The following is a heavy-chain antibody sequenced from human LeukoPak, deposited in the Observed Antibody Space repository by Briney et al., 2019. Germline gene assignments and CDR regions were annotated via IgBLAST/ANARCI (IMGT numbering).Heavy chain of an antibody. V-gene: IGHV1-2*02. CDR2: ISPDSGAT. Sequence: GASVKVSCKASGYTFTSYYMHWVRQAPGQGLEWMGWISPDSGATNYAQRFQGRVTMTRDTSISTAYMELSSLRSDDTAVYFCAREGYSTSSGPLDYWGQGTLVTVSS. CDR3: AREGYSTSSGPLDY. J-gene: IGHJ4*02. CDR1: GYTFTSYY. D-gene: IGHD6-6*01.